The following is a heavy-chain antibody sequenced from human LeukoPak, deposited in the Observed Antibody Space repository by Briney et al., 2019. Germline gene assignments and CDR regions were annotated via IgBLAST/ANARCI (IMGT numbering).Heavy chain of an antibody. Sequence: SETLSLTCAVYGGSFSGYYWSWIRQPPGKGLEWIGEINHSGRTNYHPSLKSRVTISVDTSKNQFSLKLSSVTAAHTAVYYCARGFHPRSYGMDVWGQGTTVTVSS. J-gene: IGHJ6*02. CDR3: ARGFHPRSYGMDV. D-gene: IGHD3-3*01. V-gene: IGHV4-34*01. CDR1: GGSFSGYY. CDR2: INHSGRT.